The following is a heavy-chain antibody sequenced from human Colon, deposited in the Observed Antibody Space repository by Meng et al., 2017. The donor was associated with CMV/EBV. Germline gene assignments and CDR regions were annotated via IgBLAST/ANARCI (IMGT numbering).Heavy chain of an antibody. J-gene: IGHJ5*02. CDR2: IYHDGVT. Sequence: GESLKISCAVSGFTVSGNHLNWVRQAPGKGLEWVSTIYHDGVTAYADSVKGRFTVSRDTSKNTVYLQMNSLRGDDTADYYCARDFKSGRPWGQGTLVTVSS. CDR1: GFTVSGNH. CDR3: ARDFKSGRP. V-gene: IGHV3-66*01.